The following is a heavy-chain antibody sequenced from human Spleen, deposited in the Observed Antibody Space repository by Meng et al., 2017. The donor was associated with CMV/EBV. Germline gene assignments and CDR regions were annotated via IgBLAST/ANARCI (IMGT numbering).Heavy chain of an antibody. CDR1: GGSISSSSYY. Sequence: SETLSLTCTVSGGSISSSSYYWGWIGQPPGKGLEWIGSIYYSGSTYYNPSLKSRVTISVDTSKNQFSLKLSSVTAADTAVYYCASLSMVRGVIPSGDVWGQGTTVTVSS. CDR2: IYYSGST. J-gene: IGHJ6*02. CDR3: ASLSMVRGVIPSGDV. V-gene: IGHV4-39*07. D-gene: IGHD3-10*01.